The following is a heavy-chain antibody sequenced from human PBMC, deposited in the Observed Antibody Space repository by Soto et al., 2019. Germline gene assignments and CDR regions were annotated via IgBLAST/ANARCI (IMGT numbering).Heavy chain of an antibody. Sequence: ASVKVSCKASGYTFTSYGISWVQQAPGQGLEWMGWISAYNGNTNYAQKLQGRVTMTTDTSTSTAYMELRSLRSDDTAVYYCARGGAATVTTYYGMDVWGQGTTVTVSS. J-gene: IGHJ6*02. D-gene: IGHD4-17*01. CDR2: ISAYNGNT. CDR1: GYTFTSYG. CDR3: ARGGAATVTTYYGMDV. V-gene: IGHV1-18*01.